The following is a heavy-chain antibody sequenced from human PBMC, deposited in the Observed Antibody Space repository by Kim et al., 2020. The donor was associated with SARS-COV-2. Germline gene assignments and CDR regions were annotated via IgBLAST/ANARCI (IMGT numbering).Heavy chain of an antibody. J-gene: IGHJ1*01. D-gene: IGHD4-17*01. CDR3: ARDYYGDYALDS. CDR1: GFTFNIYS. CDR2: ISSSGATI. V-gene: IGHV3-48*02. Sequence: GGSLRLSCAASGFTFNIYSMNWVRQAPGKGLEWVSYISSSGATIYYADSVKGRFTISRDNAKSSLFLQMNTLRDEDSAIYYFARDYYGDYALDSWGQGTL.